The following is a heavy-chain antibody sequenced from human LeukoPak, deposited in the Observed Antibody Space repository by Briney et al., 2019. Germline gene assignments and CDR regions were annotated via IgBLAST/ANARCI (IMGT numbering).Heavy chain of an antibody. J-gene: IGHJ4*02. V-gene: IGHV3-7*01. Sequence: GGSLRLSCAASGFTFSSYGMHWVRQAPGKGLEWVANIKQDGSEKYYVDSVKGRFTISRDNAKNSLYLQMNSLRAEDTAVYYCARDKAVGATLFDYWGQGTLVTVSS. CDR3: ARDKAVGATLFDY. CDR1: GFTFSSYG. CDR2: IKQDGSEK. D-gene: IGHD1-26*01.